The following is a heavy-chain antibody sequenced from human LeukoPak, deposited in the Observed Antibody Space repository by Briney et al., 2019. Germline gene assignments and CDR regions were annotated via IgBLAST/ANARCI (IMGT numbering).Heavy chain of an antibody. D-gene: IGHD5-18*01. CDR1: GGSISSGSYY. V-gene: IGHV4-39*01. J-gene: IGHJ4*02. CDR3: ARIENTYGRKFDY. CDR2: IYYSGST. Sequence: SETLSLTCTVSGGSISSGSYYWGWIRQPPGKGLEWIGSIYYSGSTYQNPSPKSRVTISADTSKNQFSLKLSSVTAADTAVYFCARIENTYGRKFDYWGQGILVTVSS.